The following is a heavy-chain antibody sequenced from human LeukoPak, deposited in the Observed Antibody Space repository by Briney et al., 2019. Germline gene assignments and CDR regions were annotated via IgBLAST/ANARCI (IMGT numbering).Heavy chain of an antibody. CDR3: ARLASSSWPLYYYYGMDV. V-gene: IGHV1-8*01. J-gene: IGHJ6*02. CDR1: GYTFTSYD. D-gene: IGHD6-13*01. CDR2: MNPNNGNT. Sequence: ASVKVSCKASGYTFTSYDINRVRQATGQGLEWMGWMNPNNGNTGYAQKFQGRVTMTRSTSISTAYMELSSLRSEDTAFYYCARLASSSWPLYYYYGMDVWGQGTTVTVSS.